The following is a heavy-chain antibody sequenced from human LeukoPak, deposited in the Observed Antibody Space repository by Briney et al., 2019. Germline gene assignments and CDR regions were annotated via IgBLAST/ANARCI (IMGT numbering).Heavy chain of an antibody. CDR2: ISAYNGNT. CDR3: AREDCSGGSCYSLSLTPVFHVFDI. CDR1: GYTFTSYG. Sequence: ASVKVSCKASGYTFTSYGISWVRQAPGQGLEWMGWISAYNGNTNYAPNLQGRVTMTTDTSTSTAYMELRSLRSDDTAVYYCAREDCSGGSCYSLSLTPVFHVFDIWGQGTMVTVSS. J-gene: IGHJ3*02. V-gene: IGHV1-18*01. D-gene: IGHD2-15*01.